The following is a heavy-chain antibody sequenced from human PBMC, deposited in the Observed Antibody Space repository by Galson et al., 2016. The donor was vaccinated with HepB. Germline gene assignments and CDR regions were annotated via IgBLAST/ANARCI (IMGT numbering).Heavy chain of an antibody. D-gene: IGHD4-17*01. V-gene: IGHV3-20*04. J-gene: IGHJ4*02. Sequence: SLRLSCAASGFTFDDYGLSWVRQAPGKGLAWVSGINWNGGSTGYADSVKGRFTISRDNAKNSLYLQMNSLRAEDTALYYCARGMSHDYGVSADYWGQGTLVTVSS. CDR2: INWNGGST. CDR1: GFTFDDYG. CDR3: ARGMSHDYGVSADY.